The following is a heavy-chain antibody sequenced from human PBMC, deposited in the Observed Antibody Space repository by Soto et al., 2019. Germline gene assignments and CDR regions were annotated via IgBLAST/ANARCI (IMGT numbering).Heavy chain of an antibody. J-gene: IGHJ5*02. CDR2: INPNSGGT. D-gene: IGHD3-22*01. CDR3: ARAALIRRVVVTPSSWFDP. Sequence: ASVKVSCKASGYTFTGYYMHWVRQAPGQGLEWMGWINPNSGGTNYAQKFQGRVTMTRDTSISTAYMELSRLRSDDTAVYYCARAALIRRVVVTPSSWFDPWGQGTLVTVSS. CDR1: GYTFTGYY. V-gene: IGHV1-2*02.